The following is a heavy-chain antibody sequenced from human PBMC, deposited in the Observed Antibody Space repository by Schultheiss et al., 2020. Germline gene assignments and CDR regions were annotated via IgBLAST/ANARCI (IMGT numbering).Heavy chain of an antibody. CDR2: IYYSGST. Sequence: SETLSLTCTVSGGSISSSSYYWGWIRQPPGKGLEWIGSIYYSGSTYYNPSLKSRVTISVDTSKNQFSLKLSSVTAADTAVYYCARGRAWRYGMDVWGQGTTVTVSS. V-gene: IGHV4-39*01. D-gene: IGHD1-1*01. J-gene: IGHJ6*02. CDR3: ARGRAWRYGMDV. CDR1: GGSISSSSYY.